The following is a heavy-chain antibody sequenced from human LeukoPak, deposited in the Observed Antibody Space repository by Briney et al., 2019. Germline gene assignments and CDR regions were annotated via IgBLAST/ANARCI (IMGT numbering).Heavy chain of an antibody. CDR2: ISSSSSYI. Sequence: GSLRLSCSASACTSRSYSMNWVGQAPGKGLEWVSSISSSSSYIYYADSVKGRFTISRDNAKNSLYLQMNSLRAEDTAVYYCARPLEYSSSSLYVWGKGTAVTVSS. J-gene: IGHJ6*04. CDR1: ACTSRSYS. D-gene: IGHD6-6*01. V-gene: IGHV3-21*01. CDR3: ARPLEYSSSSLYV.